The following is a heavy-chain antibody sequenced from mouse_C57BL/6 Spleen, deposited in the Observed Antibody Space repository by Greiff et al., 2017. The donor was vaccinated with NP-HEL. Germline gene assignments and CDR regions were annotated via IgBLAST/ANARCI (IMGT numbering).Heavy chain of an antibody. J-gene: IGHJ1*03. CDR2: ISYSGST. V-gene: IGHV3-1*01. CDR1: GYSFTSGYD. D-gene: IGHD1-1*01. CDR3: AATTERGYWYFDV. Sequence: EVKLQEPGPGMVKPSQSLSLTCTVTGYSFTSGYDWHWIRHFPGNKLEWMGYISYSGSTNYNPSLKSRISITHDTSKNHFFLKLNSVTTEDTATYYCAATTERGYWYFDVWGTGTTVTVSS.